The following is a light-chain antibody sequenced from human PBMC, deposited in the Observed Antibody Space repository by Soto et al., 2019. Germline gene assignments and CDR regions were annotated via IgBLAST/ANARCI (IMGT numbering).Light chain of an antibody. V-gene: IGKV1-39*01. CDR2: AGS. J-gene: IGKJ3*01. CDR1: QSISSY. CDR3: QQSYSSPFT. Sequence: DIQMTQSPSSLSASVGDRVTITCRASQSISSYLNWYQQKPGKAPNLLIYAGSSLQSGVPSKFSGSGSGTDFTLTIRSLRPEDFATYYCQQSYSSPFTFCPGTKVDIK.